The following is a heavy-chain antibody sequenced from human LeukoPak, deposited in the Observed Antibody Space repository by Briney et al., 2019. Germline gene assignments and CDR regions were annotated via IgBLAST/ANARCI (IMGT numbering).Heavy chain of an antibody. Sequence: PGGSLRLSCAASGFTVSSKYMSWVRQAPGKGLEWVAYIDKDGSEKYYVDSVKGRFTISRDNAKKSLYLQMNSLRVEDTAVYFCARDGGYTSTFRDGFDIWGQGTKVTVSS. CDR1: GFTVSSKY. CDR2: IDKDGSEK. D-gene: IGHD3-16*02. V-gene: IGHV3-7*01. J-gene: IGHJ3*02. CDR3: ARDGGYTSTFRDGFDI.